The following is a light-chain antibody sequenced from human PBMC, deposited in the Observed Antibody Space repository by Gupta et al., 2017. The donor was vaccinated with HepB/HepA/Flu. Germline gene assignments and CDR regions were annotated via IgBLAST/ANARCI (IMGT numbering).Light chain of an antibody. CDR2: RIS. V-gene: IGKV2-24*01. CDR1: QSLVHSNGNTF. J-gene: IGKJ1*01. CDR3: MQTKQFPWT. Sequence: DIVMTQTPLSSPDTLGEPASISCRSSQSLVHSNGNTFLSWLQQRPGQPPRLLIYRISNRFSGVPYRFSGSGSGTDFTLEISRVQPEDVGVYYCMQTKQFPWTFGQGTKVEIK.